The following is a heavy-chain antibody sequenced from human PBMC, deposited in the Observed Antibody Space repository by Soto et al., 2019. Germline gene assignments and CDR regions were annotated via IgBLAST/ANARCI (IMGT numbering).Heavy chain of an antibody. D-gene: IGHD6-19*01. V-gene: IGHV3-23*01. CDR2: ISGSGGTT. J-gene: IGHJ3*02. Sequence: PGGSLRLSCAASGFTVSNNYMTWVRQAPGKGLEWVSAISGSGGTTYYADSVKGRFTFSRDNSKNTLYLQMNSLRAEDTAVYYCAKTANGWFSAFDIWGQGTMVTVSS. CDR3: AKTANGWFSAFDI. CDR1: GFTVSNNY.